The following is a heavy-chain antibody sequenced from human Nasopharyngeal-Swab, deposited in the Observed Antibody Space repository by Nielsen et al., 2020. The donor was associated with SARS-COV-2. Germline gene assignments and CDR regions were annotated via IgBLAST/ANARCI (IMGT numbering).Heavy chain of an antibody. V-gene: IGHV3-7*01. J-gene: IGHJ4*02. CDR2: IKQDGSEK. Sequence: GESLKTSCAASGFTFSSYWMSWVRQAPGKGLEWVANIKQDGSEKYYVDSVKGRFTISRDNAKNSLYLQMNSLRAEDTAVYYCARDSLTTIFGVVQTAFDYWGQGTLVTVSS. CDR1: GFTFSSYW. CDR3: ARDSLTTIFGVVQTAFDY. D-gene: IGHD3-3*01.